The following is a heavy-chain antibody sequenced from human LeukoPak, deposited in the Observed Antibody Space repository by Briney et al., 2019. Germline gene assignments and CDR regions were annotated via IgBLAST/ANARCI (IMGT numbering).Heavy chain of an antibody. Sequence: PGGSLRLSCAASGFTFRSYGMHWVRQAPGKGLEWVAFIRSDGNNKYFADSVKGRFTISRDNSKNTLYLQMNSLRAEDTAVYYCAKDSRYHSSGWYKGYYYYMDVWGKGTTVTISS. CDR3: AKDSRYHSSGWYKGYYYYMDV. J-gene: IGHJ6*03. CDR1: GFTFRSYG. CDR2: IRSDGNNK. D-gene: IGHD6-19*01. V-gene: IGHV3-30*02.